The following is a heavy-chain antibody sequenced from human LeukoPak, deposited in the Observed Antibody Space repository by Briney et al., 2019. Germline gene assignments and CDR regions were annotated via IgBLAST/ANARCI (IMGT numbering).Heavy chain of an antibody. D-gene: IGHD5-24*01. V-gene: IGHV4-59*01. J-gene: IGHJ4*02. CDR3: ARSRMATTYSIYFDY. CDR1: GGSISSYY. CDR2: IYYSGST. Sequence: SETLSLTCTVSGGSISSYYWSWIRQPPGRWREWIGYIYYSGSTNYNPSRKSRVTISVDTSKNQFSLKLSSVTAADTAVYYCARSRMATTYSIYFDYWGQGTLVTVSS.